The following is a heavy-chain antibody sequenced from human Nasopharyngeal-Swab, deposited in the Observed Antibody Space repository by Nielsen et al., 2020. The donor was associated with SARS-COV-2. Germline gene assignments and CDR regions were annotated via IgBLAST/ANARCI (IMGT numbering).Heavy chain of an antibody. J-gene: IGHJ3*02. CDR2: ISYDGSNK. Sequence: GESLKISCAASGFTFSSYAMHWVRQAPGKGLEWVAVISYDGSNKYYADSVKGRFTISRDNSKNTLYLQMNSLRAEDMAVYYCARDYGGKKRDAFDIWGQGTMVTVSS. V-gene: IGHV3-30*04. CDR3: ARDYGGKKRDAFDI. CDR1: GFTFSSYA. D-gene: IGHD4-23*01.